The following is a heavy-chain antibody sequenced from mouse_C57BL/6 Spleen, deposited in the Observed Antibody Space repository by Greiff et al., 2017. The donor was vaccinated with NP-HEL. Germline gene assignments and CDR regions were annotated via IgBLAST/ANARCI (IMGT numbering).Heavy chain of an antibody. V-gene: IGHV1-80*01. D-gene: IGHD2-3*01. J-gene: IGHJ2*01. CDR1: GYTFSSYW. CDR3: ASPIYDGYYGFDY. Sequence: VQLQQSGAELVKPGASVKISCKASGYTFSSYWMNWVKQRPGKGLEWIGQIYPGDGDTNYNGKFKGKATLTADKSSSTAYMQLSSLTSEDSAVYFCASPIYDGYYGFDYWGQGTTLTVSS. CDR2: IYPGDGDT.